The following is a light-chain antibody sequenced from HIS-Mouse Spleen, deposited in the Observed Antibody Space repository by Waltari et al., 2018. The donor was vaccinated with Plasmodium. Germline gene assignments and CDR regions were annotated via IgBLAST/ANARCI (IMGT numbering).Light chain of an antibody. J-gene: IGLJ3*02. CDR2: ESS. V-gene: IGLV2-23*01. CDR1: SSDVGSYNL. Sequence: QSALTQPASVSGSPGQSITISCTGTSSDVGSYNLFSWYQHHPGKAPKVMIYESSTRPSGVSNRFSGSKSGNTASLTISGLQAEDEADYYCCSYAGSSTWVFGGGNKLTVL. CDR3: CSYAGSSTWV.